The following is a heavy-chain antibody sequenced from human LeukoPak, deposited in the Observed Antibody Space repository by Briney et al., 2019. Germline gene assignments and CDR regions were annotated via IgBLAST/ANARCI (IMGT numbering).Heavy chain of an antibody. J-gene: IGHJ4*02. V-gene: IGHV3-11*01. CDR1: GFTFSDYY. CDR2: ISSSGSTI. D-gene: IGHD4-23*01. Sequence: GGSLRLSCAASGFTFSDYYMSWIRQAPGKGLEWVSYISSSGSTIYYADSVKGRFTISRDNAKNSLYLQMNSLRAEDTAVYYCAKMIYGGNSPLDYWGQGTQVTVSS. CDR3: AKMIYGGNSPLDY.